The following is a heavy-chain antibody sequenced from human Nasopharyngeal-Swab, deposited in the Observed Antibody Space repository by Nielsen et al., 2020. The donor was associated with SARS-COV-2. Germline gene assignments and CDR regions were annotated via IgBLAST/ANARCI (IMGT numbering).Heavy chain of an antibody. Sequence: ASVKVSCKASGYTFSDYYMHWVRQAPGQGLEWMGRVNPKSGDTIYAQEFRGRVTMTGDTSIGTAYMELRRLISDDTAVYYCVRDDGGVPGIPETGPPGAFWGQGTLVTVSS. CDR3: VRDDGGVPGIPETGPPGAF. V-gene: IGHV1-2*06. D-gene: IGHD6-13*01. J-gene: IGHJ4*02. CDR1: GYTFSDYY. CDR2: VNPKSGDT.